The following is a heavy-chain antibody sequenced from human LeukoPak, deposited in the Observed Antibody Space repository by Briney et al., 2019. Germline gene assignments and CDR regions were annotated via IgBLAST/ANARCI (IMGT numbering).Heavy chain of an antibody. CDR2: INHSGST. Sequence: SETLSLTCAVSGASFSGYYWNWIRQPPGKGLEWIGEINHSGSTNYNPSLKSRVAISVDTSKNQFSLKLSSVTAADTAVYYCARVLLVYYYYMDVWGKGTTVTVSS. V-gene: IGHV4-34*01. J-gene: IGHJ6*03. CDR3: ARVLLVYYYYMDV. D-gene: IGHD2-8*02. CDR1: GASFSGYY.